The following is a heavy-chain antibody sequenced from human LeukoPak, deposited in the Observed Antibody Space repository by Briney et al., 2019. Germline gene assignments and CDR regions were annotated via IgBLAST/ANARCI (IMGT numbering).Heavy chain of an antibody. D-gene: IGHD3-22*01. J-gene: IGHJ6*03. Sequence: SETLSLTCAVYGGSFSGYYWSWIRQPPGKGLEWIGEINHSGSTNYNPSLKSRVTISVDTSKNQFSLKLSSVTAADTAVYYCARAHRYDSSGYYQFYYYYYYMDVWGKGTTVTVSS. CDR3: ARAHRYDSSGYYQFYYYYYYMDV. V-gene: IGHV4-34*01. CDR1: GGSFSGYY. CDR2: INHSGST.